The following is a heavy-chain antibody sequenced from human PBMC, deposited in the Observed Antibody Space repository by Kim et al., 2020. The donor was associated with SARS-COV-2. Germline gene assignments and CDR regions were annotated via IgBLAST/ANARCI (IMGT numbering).Heavy chain of an antibody. CDR1: GYTFAAYG. J-gene: IGHJ6*02. Sequence: ASVKVSCKASGYTFAAYGISWVRQARGQGLEWMGGIGAYNGMSDYGQTFHDRITMTTDISSCTAYLEVRSLRSDDTAIYYCARGGRGYHLYNGMDVWGQGTSVIVS. D-gene: IGHD3-10*01. V-gene: IGHV1-18*01. CDR3: ARGGRGYHLYNGMDV. CDR2: IGAYNGMS.